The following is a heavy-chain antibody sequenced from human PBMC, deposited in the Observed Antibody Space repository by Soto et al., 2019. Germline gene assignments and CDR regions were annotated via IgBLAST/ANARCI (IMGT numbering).Heavy chain of an antibody. CDR1: GYMFASYR. Sequence: PGESLKISCKGSGYMFASYRIAWVRQMPGKGLEWMGIIDPSDSDIRYSPSFQGQVTISADKSISTAYLQWSSLKASDTAIYYCERQQGATPFDYCGQGHLVTVS. CDR2: IDPSDSDI. J-gene: IGHJ4*02. D-gene: IGHD1-26*01. V-gene: IGHV5-51*01. CDR3: ERQQGATPFDY.